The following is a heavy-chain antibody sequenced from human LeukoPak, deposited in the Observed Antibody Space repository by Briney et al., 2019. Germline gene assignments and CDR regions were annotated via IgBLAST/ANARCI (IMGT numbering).Heavy chain of an antibody. Sequence: SETLSLTCTVSGDSINSNNYYWGWIRQPPGKGLEWIGEIYHSGSTNYNPSLKSRVTISVDKSKNQFSLKLSSVTAADTAVYYCARGTYGMDVWGQGTTVTVSS. J-gene: IGHJ6*02. V-gene: IGHV4-39*07. CDR3: ARGTYGMDV. CDR2: IYHSGST. CDR1: GDSINSNNYY.